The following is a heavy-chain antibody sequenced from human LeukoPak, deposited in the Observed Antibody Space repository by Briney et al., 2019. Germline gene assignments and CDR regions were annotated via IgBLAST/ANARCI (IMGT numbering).Heavy chain of an antibody. D-gene: IGHD3-9*01. CDR2: INTNTGNP. J-gene: IGHJ2*01. Sequence: GASVKVSCKASGYTFTSYAINWVRQAPGQGLECMGWINTNTGNPTYAQGFTGRFVFSLDTSVSTAYLQISSLKPEDTAVYYCARGITISLGIFDLWGRGTLVTVSS. CDR3: ARGITISLGIFDL. CDR1: GYTFTSYA. V-gene: IGHV7-4-1*02.